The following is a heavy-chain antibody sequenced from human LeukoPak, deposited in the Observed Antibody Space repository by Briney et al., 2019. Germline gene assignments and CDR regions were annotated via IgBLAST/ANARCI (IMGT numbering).Heavy chain of an antibody. J-gene: IGHJ4*02. Sequence: ASVKVSCKASGYTFSSYGISWVRQAPGQGLEWMGWISASNGNTNYAPKFLGRMTMTTDTSTSTAYMELSSLRSDDTAVYYCARESPGSYSSGRDYFDFWGQGTLVTVSS. D-gene: IGHD6-19*01. CDR3: ARESPGSYSSGRDYFDF. CDR1: GYTFSSYG. CDR2: ISASNGNT. V-gene: IGHV1-18*01.